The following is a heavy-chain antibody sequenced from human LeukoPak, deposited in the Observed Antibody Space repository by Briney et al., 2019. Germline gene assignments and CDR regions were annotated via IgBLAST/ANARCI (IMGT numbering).Heavy chain of an antibody. CDR1: GFTFNGYA. J-gene: IGHJ4*02. CDR2: ISGSGGTT. V-gene: IGHV3-23*01. CDR3: AKEDGGSGWYEPVEY. Sequence: GGSLRLCCAASGFTFNGYAMSWVRQVPGKGLEWVSTISGSGGTTYYADSLKGRFTISRDNSKNMLFLQMNSLRAEDTAIYYCAKEDGGSGWYEPVEYWGQGTLVTVSS. D-gene: IGHD6-19*01.